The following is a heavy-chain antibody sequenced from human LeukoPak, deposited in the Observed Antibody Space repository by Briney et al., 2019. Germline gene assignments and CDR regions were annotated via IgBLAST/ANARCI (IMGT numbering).Heavy chain of an antibody. CDR1: GGSISSSSYY. CDR3: AREAAVAGNFDY. CDR2: IYYDGST. J-gene: IGHJ4*02. Sequence: SENLSLNCTVSGGSISSSSYYWGWIRQPPGKGLEWIGSIYYDGSTYYNPSLKSRVTISVDTSKNQFSLKLSSVTAADTAVYYCAREAAVAGNFDYWGQGTLVTVSS. V-gene: IGHV4-39*02. D-gene: IGHD6-19*01.